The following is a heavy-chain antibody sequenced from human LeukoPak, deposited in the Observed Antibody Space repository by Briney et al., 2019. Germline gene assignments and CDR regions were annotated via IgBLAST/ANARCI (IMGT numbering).Heavy chain of an antibody. CDR1: GFTFSSYS. CDR3: ARDSFTIFGVVIPTDWFDP. J-gene: IGHJ5*02. D-gene: IGHD3-3*01. CDR2: ISSSSSYI. Sequence: GGSLRLSCAASGFTFSSYSMNWVRQAPGKGREWVSSISSSSSYIYYADSVKGRFTISRDNAKNSLYLQMNSLRAEDTAVYYCARDSFTIFGVVIPTDWFDPWGQGTLVTVSS. V-gene: IGHV3-21*01.